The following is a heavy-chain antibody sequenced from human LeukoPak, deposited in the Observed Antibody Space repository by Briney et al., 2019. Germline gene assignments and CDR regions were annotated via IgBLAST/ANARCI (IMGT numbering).Heavy chain of an antibody. CDR1: GGSISSYY. D-gene: IGHD1-14*01. J-gene: IGHJ3*02. V-gene: IGHV4-59*01. CDR2: IYYSGST. CDR3: PRDPSGYRNDAIDI. Sequence: SEALSLTCTVSGGSISSYYWSWIRQPPGKGLEWIGYIYYSGSTNYNPSLKSRVTISVDTSKNQFSLKLSSVTAADTAVYYCPRDPSGYRNDAIDIWGQGTMVTVSS.